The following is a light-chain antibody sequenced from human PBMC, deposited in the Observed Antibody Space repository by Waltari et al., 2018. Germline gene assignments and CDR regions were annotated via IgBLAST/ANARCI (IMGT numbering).Light chain of an antibody. CDR2: NVS. V-gene: IGLV2-14*03. CDR3: SSYTSTNTFGL. Sequence: QSALTQPASVSGSPGQSITISCTGTTSDVGGYNSVSWYQQHPGKAPKLMIHNVSNRPSGVCNRFSGSKSGNTASLTISGLQAEDEAVYYCSSYTSTNTFGLFGGGTKLTVL. J-gene: IGLJ3*02. CDR1: TSDVGGYNS.